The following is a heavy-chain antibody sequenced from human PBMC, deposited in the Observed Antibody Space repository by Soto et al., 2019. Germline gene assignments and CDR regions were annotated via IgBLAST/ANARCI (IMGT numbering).Heavy chain of an antibody. Sequence: PGGSLRLSCAASGFSISNAWMTWVRQAPGKGLEWVGRIKRKTDGGTTEYAAPVKGRFTISRDDSKNTLYLQMNSLKTEDTAVYYCNTYTYGSSKDWGQGTLVTVSS. CDR2: IKRKTDGGTT. CDR3: NTYTYGSSKD. V-gene: IGHV3-15*01. J-gene: IGHJ4*02. CDR1: GFSISNAW. D-gene: IGHD1-26*01.